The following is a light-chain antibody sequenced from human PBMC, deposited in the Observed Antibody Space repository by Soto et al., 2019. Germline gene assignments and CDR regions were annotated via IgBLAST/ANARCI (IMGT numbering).Light chain of an antibody. Sequence: DIETTRASTTRSASVGDRGTITCRASQSISSWLAWYQQKPGKAPNLLIYTASSLQSGVPSRFSGSGSGTDFTLTITALQPNHFATLKCPQAASFPITSGPGTRLEIK. CDR2: TAS. CDR1: QSISSW. CDR3: PQAASFPIT. J-gene: IGKJ5*01. V-gene: IGKV1-12*01.